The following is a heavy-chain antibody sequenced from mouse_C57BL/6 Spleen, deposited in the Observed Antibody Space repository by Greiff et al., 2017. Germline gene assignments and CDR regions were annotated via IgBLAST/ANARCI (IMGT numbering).Heavy chain of an antibody. Sequence: QVPLQQPGTELVKPGASVKLSCKASGYTFTSYWMHWLKQRPGQGLEWIGNINPSNGGTNYNEKFKSKATLTVDKSSSTAYMQLSSLTSEYSAVYYCARGYYYGSDAMDYWGQGTSVTVSS. D-gene: IGHD1-1*01. CDR3: ARGYYYGSDAMDY. CDR1: GYTFTSYW. J-gene: IGHJ4*01. CDR2: INPSNGGT. V-gene: IGHV1-53*01.